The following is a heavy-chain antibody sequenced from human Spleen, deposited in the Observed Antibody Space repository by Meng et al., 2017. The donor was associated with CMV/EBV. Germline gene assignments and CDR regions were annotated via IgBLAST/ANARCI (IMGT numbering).Heavy chain of an antibody. D-gene: IGHD4-17*01. J-gene: IGHJ6*02. CDR3: ANTGYCYGMDV. Sequence: SVKVSCKASGGTLSSYGISWVRQAPGQGLEWMGRVIPILGLANYAQKFQGRVTITADKSTSTAYMELSSLRSEDTAVYYCANTGYCYGMDVWGQGTTVTVSS. CDR1: GGTLSSYG. V-gene: IGHV1-69*04. CDR2: VIPILGLA.